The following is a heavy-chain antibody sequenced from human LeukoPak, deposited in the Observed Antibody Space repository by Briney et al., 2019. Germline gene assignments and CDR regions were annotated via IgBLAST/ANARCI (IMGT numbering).Heavy chain of an antibody. D-gene: IGHD2-21*01. CDR1: GYTFVDYY. Sequence: GASVKVSCKASGYTFVDYYMHWVRQAPGQGLEWMGWINPNSGGTNYAQKFRGRVTMTRDTSISTAHMELNRLRSDDTAVYYCARATHIVGAEDWGQGTLVTVSS. CDR3: ARATHIVGAED. J-gene: IGHJ4*02. CDR2: INPNSGGT. V-gene: IGHV1-2*02.